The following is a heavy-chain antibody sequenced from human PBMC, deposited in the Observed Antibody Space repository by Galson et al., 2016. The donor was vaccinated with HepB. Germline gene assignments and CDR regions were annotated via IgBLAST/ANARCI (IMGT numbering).Heavy chain of an antibody. D-gene: IGHD1-1*01. CDR3: GRLNEGLDY. V-gene: IGHV4-59*01. Sequence: ETLSLTCTVSGDSLIHYYWGWIRQPPGKGLEWIGHIYYNGHTNYNLSLTSRLSMSVDTSSNQFSLKLSPVTAADPAVYYCGRLNEGLDYWGQGSLVTVSS. J-gene: IGHJ4*02. CDR2: IYYNGHT. CDR1: GDSLIHYY.